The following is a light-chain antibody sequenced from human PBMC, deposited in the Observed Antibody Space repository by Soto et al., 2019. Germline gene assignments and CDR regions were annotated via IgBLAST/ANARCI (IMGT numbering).Light chain of an antibody. V-gene: IGKV4-1*01. CDR1: LSCFYSANNKNH. CDR3: HQYFSTPLT. Sequence: DIVVTQPPRSLALGLGGRGTITFKCRLSCFYSANNKNHSGWYQQTPGQPPKLVIYWASTRESGVPSRCSSSCSGTDFTLTSSSLQAEDVAVYYCHQYFSTPLTFGGGTKVDIK. J-gene: IGKJ4*01. CDR2: WAS.